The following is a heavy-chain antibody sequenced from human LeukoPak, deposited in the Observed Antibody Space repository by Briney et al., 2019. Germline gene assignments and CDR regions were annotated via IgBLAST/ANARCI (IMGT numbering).Heavy chain of an antibody. CDR2: INPNSGGT. V-gene: IGHV1-2*02. CDR3: ARTAPLGDYIWGSYRPFDP. CDR1: GYTFTGYY. J-gene: IGHJ5*02. D-gene: IGHD3-16*02. Sequence: ASVKVSCKASGYTFTGYYMHWVRQAPGQGLEWMGWINPNSGGTNYAQKFQGRVTMTRDTSISTAYMELSRLRFDDTAVYYCARTAPLGDYIWGSYRPFDPWGQGTLVTVSS.